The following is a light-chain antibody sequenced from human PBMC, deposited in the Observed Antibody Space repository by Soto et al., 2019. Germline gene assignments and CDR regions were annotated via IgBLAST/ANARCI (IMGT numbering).Light chain of an antibody. CDR1: QSIGSW. J-gene: IGKJ1*01. Sequence: IQITQSPSTLSGSVGDRVIITCRASQSIGSWLAWYQQQPGKVPKLLIYTASTLQSGVPSRFSGSGSGAEFTLTISSLQPEDFATYYCQQYNTYPWTFGQGTKVDIK. V-gene: IGKV1-5*03. CDR2: TAS. CDR3: QQYNTYPWT.